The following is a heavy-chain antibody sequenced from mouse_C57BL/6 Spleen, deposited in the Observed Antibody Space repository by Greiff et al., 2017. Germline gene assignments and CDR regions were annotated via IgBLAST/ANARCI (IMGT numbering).Heavy chain of an antibody. D-gene: IGHD1-1*01. CDR3: ARGGGSNYWYFDV. J-gene: IGHJ1*03. CDR1: GYTFTSYW. CDR2: IDPSDSYT. V-gene: IGHV1-59*01. Sequence: QVQLQQPGAELVRPGTSVKLSCKASGYTFTSYWMHWVKQRPGQGLEWIGVIDPSDSYTNYNQKFKGKATLTVATSSSTAYMQLSSLPSEDSAVYYCARGGGSNYWYFDVWGTGTTVTVSS.